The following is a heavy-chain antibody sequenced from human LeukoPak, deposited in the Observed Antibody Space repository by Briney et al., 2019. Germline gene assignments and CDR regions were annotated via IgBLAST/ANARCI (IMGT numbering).Heavy chain of an antibody. CDR1: GGSIRVSDTYG. Sequence: PSETLSLTCTVSGGSIRVSDTYGWAWIRQPPGKGPEWIATISYSGTTYYNPSFKSRVTISIDTSKNQFSLKLSSVTAADTAVYFCARDCPGPPYDYWGQGTLVTVSS. CDR3: ARDCPGPPYDY. V-gene: IGHV4-39*02. CDR2: ISYSGTT. J-gene: IGHJ4*02.